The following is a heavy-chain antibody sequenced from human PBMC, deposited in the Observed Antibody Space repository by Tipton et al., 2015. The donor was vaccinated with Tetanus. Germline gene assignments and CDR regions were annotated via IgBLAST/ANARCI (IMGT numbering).Heavy chain of an antibody. CDR2: IYYSGTT. D-gene: IGHD6-19*01. J-gene: IGHJ5*02. CDR3: VRSSPTRVADKWGADWFDP. CDR1: GGSFSNSY. V-gene: IGHV4-59*01. Sequence: TLSLTCGVSGGSFSNSYWSWLRQPPGKGLEWIGYIYYSGTTKYNPSLKSRVTMSVDTSKNQFSLRLNSVTAADTAMYYCVRSSPTRVADKWGADWFDPWGQGTLVTVSS.